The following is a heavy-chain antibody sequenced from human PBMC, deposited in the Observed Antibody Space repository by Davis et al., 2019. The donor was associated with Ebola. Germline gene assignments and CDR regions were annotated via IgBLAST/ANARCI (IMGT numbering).Heavy chain of an antibody. D-gene: IGHD3-10*01. J-gene: IGHJ6*04. CDR2: IWYDGSNK. V-gene: IGHV3-33*08. Sequence: GGSLRLSCTDSVITFSSYAMTWVRRAPGKGLEWVAVIWYDGSNKYYADSVKGRFTISRDNSKNTLYLQMNSLRAEDTAVYYCARVILWFGEPSGMDVWGKGTTVTVSS. CDR1: VITFSSYA. CDR3: ARVILWFGEPSGMDV.